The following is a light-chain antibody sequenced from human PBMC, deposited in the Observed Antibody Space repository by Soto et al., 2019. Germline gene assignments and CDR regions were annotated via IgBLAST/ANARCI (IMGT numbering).Light chain of an antibody. CDR1: SSDVCGYNY. CDR2: DVS. Sequence: QSALTQPASVSGSPGQSITISCTGTSSDVCGYNYVSWYQQHPGKAPKLMIYDVSNRPSGVSNRFSGSKSGNTASRTISGLQAEDEADYYCSSYTSSSTLVVFGGGTKLTVL. J-gene: IGLJ2*01. CDR3: SSYTSSSTLVV. V-gene: IGLV2-14*01.